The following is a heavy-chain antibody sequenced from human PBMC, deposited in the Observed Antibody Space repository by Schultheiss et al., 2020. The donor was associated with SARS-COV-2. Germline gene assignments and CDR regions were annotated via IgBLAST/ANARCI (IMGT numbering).Heavy chain of an antibody. Sequence: GGSLRLSCAASGFTFSNAWMNWVRQAPGKGLEWVGRIKSKTDGGTTDYAAPVKGRFTISRDDSKNTLYLQMNSLKTEDTAVYYCTTDRGIYDYVWGSYRYRFFDYWGQGTLVTVSS. D-gene: IGHD3-16*02. J-gene: IGHJ4*02. V-gene: IGHV3-15*07. CDR1: GFTFSNAW. CDR2: IKSKTDGGTT. CDR3: TTDRGIYDYVWGSYRYRFFDY.